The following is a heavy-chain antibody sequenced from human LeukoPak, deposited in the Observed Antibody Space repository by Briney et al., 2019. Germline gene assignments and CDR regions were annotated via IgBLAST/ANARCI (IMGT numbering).Heavy chain of an antibody. D-gene: IGHD3-3*01. CDR3: AKDLCKFGVLIRGAIDC. J-gene: IGHJ4*02. CDR1: GFTFDDYG. Sequence: GRSLRLSCAASGFTFDDYGMHWVRQVPGKGLEWVSGISWNSGSIVYAESVKGRFTISRDNAKKSLHLQMSSLRAEDTALYYCAKDLCKFGVLIRGAIDCWGQGTLVTVSS. CDR2: ISWNSGSI. V-gene: IGHV3-9*01.